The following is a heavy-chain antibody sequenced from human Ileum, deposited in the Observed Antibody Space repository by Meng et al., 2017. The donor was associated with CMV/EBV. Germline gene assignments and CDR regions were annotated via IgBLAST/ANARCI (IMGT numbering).Heavy chain of an antibody. Sequence: GGSLRLSCAASGFTFSNYAMSWVRQAPGKGLEWVSAISGGEATTYYADSVKGRFTISRDNSKNTLYLQMNSLGAEDTAVYYCVKDDNNSWYSKSSQNFDYWGQAALVTVSS. V-gene: IGHV3-23*01. CDR3: VKDDNNSWYSKSSQNFDY. J-gene: IGHJ4*02. D-gene: IGHD6-13*01. CDR2: ISGGEATT. CDR1: GFTFSNYA.